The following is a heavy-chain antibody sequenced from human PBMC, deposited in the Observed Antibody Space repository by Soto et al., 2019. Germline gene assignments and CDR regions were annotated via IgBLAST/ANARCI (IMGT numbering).Heavy chain of an antibody. D-gene: IGHD3-10*01. J-gene: IGHJ4*02. Sequence: QVQLQESGPGLVKPSETLSLTCTVSGGSISSYYWSWIRQPPGKELEWIGYIYYSGSTNYNPSLKSRVTIAVDTYKSQFSLKLSSVTAADTAVYYCARSSEDGPNPLFDYWGQGTLVTVSS. V-gene: IGHV4-59*01. CDR3: ARSSEDGPNPLFDY. CDR1: GGSISSYY. CDR2: IYYSGST.